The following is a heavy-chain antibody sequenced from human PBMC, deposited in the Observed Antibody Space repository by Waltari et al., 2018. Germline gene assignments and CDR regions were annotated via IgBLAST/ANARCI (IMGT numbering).Heavy chain of an antibody. CDR2: IDPGNSDT. V-gene: IGHV5-51*01. Sequence: EVQLVQSGAEVKKPGESLKISCNGSGYSFPSYWIGWVRQMPGQGLEWMVIIDPGNSDTRYSPCFQGQVTISADKSISTAYLQWSNLKAADTAMYYCARHDYGDLSLGMDVWGQGTTVTVSS. CDR3: ARHDYGDLSLGMDV. D-gene: IGHD4-17*01. CDR1: GYSFPSYW. J-gene: IGHJ6*02.